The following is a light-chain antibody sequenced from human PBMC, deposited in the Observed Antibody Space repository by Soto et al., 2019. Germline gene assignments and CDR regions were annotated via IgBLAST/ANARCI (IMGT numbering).Light chain of an antibody. Sequence: QSALTQPASVSGSPGQSITISCTGTSSDVGGYNYVSWYQQHPGKAPKLMIYEVSNRPSGVSNRFSGSKSGNTASLTISGLQAEDEADYSCSSYTSSSTPVVFGGATKLTVL. CDR2: EVS. CDR1: SSDVGGYNY. J-gene: IGLJ2*01. CDR3: SSYTSSSTPVV. V-gene: IGLV2-14*01.